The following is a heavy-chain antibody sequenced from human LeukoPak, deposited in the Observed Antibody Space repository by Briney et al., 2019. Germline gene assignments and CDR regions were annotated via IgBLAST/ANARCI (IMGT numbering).Heavy chain of an antibody. CDR1: GFTFSSYS. CDR2: ISSSSSYI. V-gene: IGHV3-21*01. D-gene: IGHD2-15*01. J-gene: IGHJ4*02. Sequence: GGSLRLSCAASGFTFSSYSMNWVRQAPGKGLEWVSSISSSSSYIYYADSVKGRFTISRDNAKNSLYLQMNSLRAEDTAVYYCARDGWRYCSGGSCYSVYYFDYSGQGTLVTVSS. CDR3: ARDGWRYCSGGSCYSVYYFDY.